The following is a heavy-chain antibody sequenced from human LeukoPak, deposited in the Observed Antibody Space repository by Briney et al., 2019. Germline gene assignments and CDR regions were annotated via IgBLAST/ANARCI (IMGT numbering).Heavy chain of an antibody. J-gene: IGHJ6*04. CDR3: ARDLGGYPFFLDV. D-gene: IGHD2-15*01. V-gene: IGHV4-39*07. CDR2: LDESGRP. Sequence: SETLSLTCSVSGGSIRSGDHHWAWVRQPPGKGLEFIGSLDESGRPYYNRPLKSRVSISGDTSGKQFSLNLTSVTAADTAVYFCARDLGGYPFFLDVWGRGTTVIVSS. CDR1: GGSIRSGDHH.